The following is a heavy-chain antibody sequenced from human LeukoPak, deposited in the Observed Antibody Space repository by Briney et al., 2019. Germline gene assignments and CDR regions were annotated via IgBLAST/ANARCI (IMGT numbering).Heavy chain of an antibody. Sequence: GGSLRLSCAASGFTFSNYGMSWVRQSPGKGLERVSRVSGSGGRTYYADSVKGRFTISRDNSKNTLSLQMNNLRADDTAVYYCAKSYASGSFYDYWGQGTLVTVSS. CDR2: VSGSGGRT. CDR1: GFTFSNYG. J-gene: IGHJ4*02. D-gene: IGHD3-10*01. CDR3: AKSYASGSFYDY. V-gene: IGHV3-23*01.